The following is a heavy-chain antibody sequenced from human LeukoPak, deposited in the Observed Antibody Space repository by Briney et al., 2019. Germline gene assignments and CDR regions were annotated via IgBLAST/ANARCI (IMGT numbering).Heavy chain of an antibody. CDR1: GFTFSSYS. CDR3: ARGRSSGSCYSFLYYYYGMDV. CDR2: ISSSSSTI. Sequence: PGGSLRLSCAASGFTFSSYSMNWVRQAPGKGLEWVSYISSSSSTIYYADSVKGRFTISRDNAKNSLYLQMNSLRDEDTAVYYCARGRSSGSCYSFLYYYYGMDVWGQGTTVTVSS. V-gene: IGHV3-48*02. J-gene: IGHJ6*02. D-gene: IGHD2-15*01.